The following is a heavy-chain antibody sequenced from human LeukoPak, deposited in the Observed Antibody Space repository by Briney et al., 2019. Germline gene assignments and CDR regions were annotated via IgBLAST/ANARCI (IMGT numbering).Heavy chain of an antibody. CDR2: IRYEGSDK. CDR1: GFTFSSYG. Sequence: GGSLRLSCAASGFTFSSYGMHWVRQAPGKGLEWVAFIRYEGSDKYYADSVKVRFTISRDNSKNTLYLQMNSLRAEDTAVYYCARTIFGVVTRYFDYWGQGTLVTVSS. J-gene: IGHJ4*02. V-gene: IGHV3-30*02. D-gene: IGHD3-3*01. CDR3: ARTIFGVVTRYFDY.